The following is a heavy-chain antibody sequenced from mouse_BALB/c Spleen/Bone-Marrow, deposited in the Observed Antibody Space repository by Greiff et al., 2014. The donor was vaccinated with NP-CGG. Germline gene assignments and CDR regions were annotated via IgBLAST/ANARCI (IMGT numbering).Heavy chain of an antibody. CDR1: GFTFSSYT. Sequence: EVKLEESGGGLVKPGGSLKLSCAASGFTFSSYTRSWVRQTPEKRLEWVATIGSGGSYTYYPDSVKGRFTISRDNAKNTLYLQMSSLKAEDTAMYYCTRDRGGITTVVATPFDYWGQGTTLTVSS. J-gene: IGHJ2*01. V-gene: IGHV5-6-4*01. CDR2: IGSGGSYT. CDR3: TRDRGGITTVVATPFDY. D-gene: IGHD1-1*01.